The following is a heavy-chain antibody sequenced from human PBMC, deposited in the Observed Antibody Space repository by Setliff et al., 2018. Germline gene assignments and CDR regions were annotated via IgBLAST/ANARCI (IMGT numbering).Heavy chain of an antibody. CDR3: ARMSGFQYIDV. V-gene: IGHV4-61*09. D-gene: IGHD3-3*01. CDR2: IYTSWST. CDR1: GDSISSRRNY. Sequence: PSETLSLTCTVSGDSISSRRNYWGWFRQPAGKELEWIGQIYTSWSTNYNPSLKSRVTISLDTSKNQFSLSLTSVTAEDTAVYYCARMSGFQYIDVWDKGTTVTV. J-gene: IGHJ6*03.